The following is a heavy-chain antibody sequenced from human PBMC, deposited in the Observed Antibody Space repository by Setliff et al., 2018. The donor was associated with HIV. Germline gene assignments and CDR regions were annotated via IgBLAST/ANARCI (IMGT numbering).Heavy chain of an antibody. CDR3: ARDYWVAGLDS. CDR2: IKQEGSEK. D-gene: IGHD6-19*01. Sequence: GESLRLSCAASGFTFNMFWMSWVRQAPGKGLEWVANIKQEGSEKNYVDSVKGRFTISRDNAKNSLYLQMNSLSVEDTAVYYCARDYWVAGLDSWGQGTLVTVSS. J-gene: IGHJ4*02. CDR1: GFTFNMFW. V-gene: IGHV3-7*01.